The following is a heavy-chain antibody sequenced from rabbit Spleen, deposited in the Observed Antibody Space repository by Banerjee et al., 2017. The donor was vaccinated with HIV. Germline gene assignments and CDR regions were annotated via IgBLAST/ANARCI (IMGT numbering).Heavy chain of an antibody. V-gene: IGHV1S40*01. CDR2: IELGSSGFT. D-gene: IGHD1-1*01. CDR1: GVSFSGSSY. J-gene: IGHJ6*01. Sequence: QQLVESGGGLVKPGATLTVTCIASGVSFSGSSYMCWVRQAPGKGLEWIACIELGSSGFTYFASWAKGRFTISKTSSTTVTLHMTSLTAADTATYFCARDTSSSFSSYGMDLWGPGTLVTVS. CDR3: ARDTSSSFSSYGMDL.